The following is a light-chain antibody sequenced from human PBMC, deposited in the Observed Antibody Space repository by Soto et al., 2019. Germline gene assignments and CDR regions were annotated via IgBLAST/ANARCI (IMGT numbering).Light chain of an antibody. CDR1: QSVSSSY. CDR2: GAS. V-gene: IGKV3-20*01. CDR3: HQYGSAPRT. J-gene: IGKJ2*01. Sequence: EIVLTQSPGTLSLSPGERATLSCRASQSVSSSYLGWFQQKPGQPPRLLIYGASTRATGIPDRFSGSGSGTDFTLTLSRLEPEDFAVYYCHQYGSAPRTFGQGTKLEIK.